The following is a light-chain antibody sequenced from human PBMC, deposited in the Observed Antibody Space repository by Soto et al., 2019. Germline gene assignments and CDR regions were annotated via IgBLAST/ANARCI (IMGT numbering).Light chain of an antibody. V-gene: IGLV2-14*01. CDR1: SSDVGGYNY. Sequence: QSALTQPASVSGSPGQSITISCTGTSSDVGGYNYVSWYQQHTGKAPKLIIYEVTNRPSGVSNRSSGSKSGNTASLTISGLQAEDEADYYCNSYTTTSSWVFGGGTKLTVL. J-gene: IGLJ3*02. CDR3: NSYTTTSSWV. CDR2: EVT.